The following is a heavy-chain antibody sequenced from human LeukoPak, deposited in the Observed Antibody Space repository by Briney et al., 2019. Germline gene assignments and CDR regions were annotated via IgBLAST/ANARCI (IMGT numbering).Heavy chain of an antibody. J-gene: IGHJ6*02. V-gene: IGHV5-51*01. D-gene: IGHD3-10*01. CDR2: IYPGDSDT. CDR1: GYSFTSYW. CDR3: ATHSGPHYYYYGMDV. Sequence: GESLKISCKGSGYSFTSYWIGWVRQMPGKGLDLMGIIYPGDSDTRYSPSFQGQFTISADKSISTAYLQCSSLKASDTARYYCATHSGPHYYYYGMDVWGQGTTVTVS.